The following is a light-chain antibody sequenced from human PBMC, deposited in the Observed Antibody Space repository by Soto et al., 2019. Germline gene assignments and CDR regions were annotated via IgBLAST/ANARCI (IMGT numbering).Light chain of an antibody. CDR2: GTS. CDR3: QQSYRSPLN. V-gene: IGKV1-39*01. J-gene: IGKJ3*01. Sequence: DIQMTQSPLSLSASVGESVTITCRASQNISHFLNWYQQKPGKPPRLLIFGTSNLQSGVPSRFMGYRSATDFSLTISGLQPEDFSTYICQQSYRSPLNFGPWT. CDR1: QNISHF.